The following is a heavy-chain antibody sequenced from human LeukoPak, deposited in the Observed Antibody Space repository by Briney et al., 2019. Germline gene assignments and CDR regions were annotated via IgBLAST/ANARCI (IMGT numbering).Heavy chain of an antibody. CDR3: ARDLGIFFDAFDI. Sequence: GGSLRLSCAASGFTFSSYAMHWVRHAPGKGLEWVAVFSFDGSSENYADSVKGRFTISRDNAKNSLYLQMNSLRAEDTAVYYCARDLGIFFDAFDIWGQGPMVTVSS. CDR1: GFTFSSYA. CDR2: FSFDGSSE. D-gene: IGHD2-15*01. V-gene: IGHV3-30*04. J-gene: IGHJ3*02.